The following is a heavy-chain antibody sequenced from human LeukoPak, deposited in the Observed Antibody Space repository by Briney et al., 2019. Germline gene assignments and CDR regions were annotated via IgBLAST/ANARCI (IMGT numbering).Heavy chain of an antibody. Sequence: PGGSLRLSCTASGFTFSTYDMNWVRQAPGKGLEWVSYISTSSSTTYYADSVKGRFTISRDNAKKSLFLQMNSLRAEDTAVYYCARRLSRGWYYFDFWGQGTLVTVSS. D-gene: IGHD6-19*01. CDR3: ARRLSRGWYYFDF. J-gene: IGHJ4*02. V-gene: IGHV3-48*01. CDR2: ISTSSSTT. CDR1: GFTFSTYD.